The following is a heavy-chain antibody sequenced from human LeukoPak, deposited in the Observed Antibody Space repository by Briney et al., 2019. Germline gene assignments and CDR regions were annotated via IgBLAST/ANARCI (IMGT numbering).Heavy chain of an antibody. J-gene: IGHJ6*02. CDR1: GGSFSGYY. V-gene: IGHV4-31*11. Sequence: PSETLSLTCAVYGGSFSGYYWSWIRQHPGKGLEWIGYIYYSGGTYYNPSLKSRVTISVDTSKNQFSLKLSSVTAADTAVYYCARGSYVDIVATIYYYYGMDVWGQGTTVTVSS. CDR3: ARGSYVDIVATIYYYYGMDV. CDR2: IYYSGGT. D-gene: IGHD5-12*01.